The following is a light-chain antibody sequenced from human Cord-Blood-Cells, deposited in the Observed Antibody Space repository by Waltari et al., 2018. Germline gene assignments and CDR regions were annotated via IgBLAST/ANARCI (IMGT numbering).Light chain of an antibody. Sequence: ELVLPPPPATLSSSPGESATLSCRASQSVSSYFSWYQQKPGQAPRLLIYDASNRATGIPARCSGSGSATDFTLTISSLQPEDFAVYYCHQRSNCPPWTFGQGTKVEIK. CDR1: QSVSSY. CDR2: DAS. V-gene: IGKV3-11*01. CDR3: HQRSNCPPWT. J-gene: IGKJ1*01.